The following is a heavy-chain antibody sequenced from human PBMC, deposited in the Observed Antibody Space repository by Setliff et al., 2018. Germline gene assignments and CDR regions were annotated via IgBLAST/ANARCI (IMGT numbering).Heavy chain of an antibody. CDR3: ARDGGEY. J-gene: IGHJ4*02. D-gene: IGHD3-16*01. CDR2: IKQDGSEK. Sequence: PGGSLRLSCTVSGFPFSYYEFMWVRQAPGKGLEWVANIKQDGSEKYYVDSVKGRFTISRDNAKNSLYLQMNSRRAEDTAVYYCARDGGEYWGQGTLVTVS. V-gene: IGHV3-7*01. CDR1: GFPFSYYE.